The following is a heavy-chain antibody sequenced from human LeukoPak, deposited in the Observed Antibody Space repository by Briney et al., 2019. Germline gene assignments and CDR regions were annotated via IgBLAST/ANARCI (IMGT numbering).Heavy chain of an antibody. Sequence: GGPLRLSCAASGFTFSNYAMNWVRQAPGKGLEWVSGISGSGGSTYYADSVKGRFTISRDNSKNTLYLQMISLRAEDTAVYYCAKDRYSNYGNWFDPWGQGTLVTVFS. CDR3: AKDRYSNYGNWFDP. J-gene: IGHJ5*02. CDR2: ISGSGGST. D-gene: IGHD4-11*01. CDR1: GFTFSNYA. V-gene: IGHV3-23*01.